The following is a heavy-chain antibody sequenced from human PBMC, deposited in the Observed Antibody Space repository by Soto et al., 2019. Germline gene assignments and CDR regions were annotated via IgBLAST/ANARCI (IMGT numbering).Heavy chain of an antibody. Sequence: GGSLRLSCAASGFTFSSYWMSWVRQAPGKGLEWVANIKQDGSEKYYVDSVKGRFTISRDNAKNSLYLQMNSLRAEDTAVYYCARDLGRSSSWYLYYYYGMDVWGQGTTVTVSS. D-gene: IGHD6-13*01. CDR2: IKQDGSEK. V-gene: IGHV3-7*01. CDR3: ARDLGRSSSWYLYYYYGMDV. CDR1: GFTFSSYW. J-gene: IGHJ6*02.